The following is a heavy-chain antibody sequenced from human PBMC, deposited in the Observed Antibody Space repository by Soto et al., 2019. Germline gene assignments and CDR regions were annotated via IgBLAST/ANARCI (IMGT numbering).Heavy chain of an antibody. CDR1: GFTFNNYG. D-gene: IGHD5-18*01. CDR2: ISYDGDDK. Sequence: QVQLVESGGGVVQPGRSLRLSCAASGFTFNNYGIHWVRQAPGKGLEWVAVISYDGDDKYYADSVKGRFTISRDNSRNTLYLQMNSLRPEDTAMYYCAKEGIELWSAFDYWGQGTLVTVS. CDR3: AKEGIELWSAFDY. J-gene: IGHJ4*02. V-gene: IGHV3-30*18.